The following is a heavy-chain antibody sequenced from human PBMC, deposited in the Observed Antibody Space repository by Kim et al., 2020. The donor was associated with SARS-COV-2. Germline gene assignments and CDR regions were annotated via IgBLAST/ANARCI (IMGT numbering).Heavy chain of an antibody. CDR1: GYTFTSYY. CDR2: INPSGGST. V-gene: IGHV1-46*01. CDR3: ARDEYCSGGSCYPYWYFDL. J-gene: IGHJ2*01. D-gene: IGHD2-15*01. Sequence: ASVKVSCKASGYTFTSYYMHWVRQAPGQGLEWMGIINPSGGSTSYAQKFQGRVTMTRDTSTSTVYMELSSLRSEDTAVYYCARDEYCSGGSCYPYWYFDLWGRGTLVTVSS.